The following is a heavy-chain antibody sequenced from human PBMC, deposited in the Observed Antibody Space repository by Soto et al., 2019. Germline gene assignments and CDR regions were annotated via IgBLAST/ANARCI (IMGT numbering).Heavy chain of an antibody. CDR3: ASGRGDIVVVPAATNYYYYYYMDV. D-gene: IGHD2-2*01. CDR1: GGSFSGYY. Sequence: QVQLQQWGAGLLKPSETLSLTCAVYGGSFSGYYWSWIRQPPGKGLEWIGEINHSGSTNYNPSLKSRVTISVDTSKNQFSLKLSSVTAADTSVYYCASGRGDIVVVPAATNYYYYYYMDVWGKGTTVTVSS. V-gene: IGHV4-34*01. J-gene: IGHJ6*03. CDR2: INHSGST.